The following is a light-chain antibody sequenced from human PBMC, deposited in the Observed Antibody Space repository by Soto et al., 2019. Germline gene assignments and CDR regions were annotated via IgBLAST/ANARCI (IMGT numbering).Light chain of an antibody. Sequence: QSALTQPPSASGSPGQSVTISCTGTSSDVGGYNYVSWYQQHPGKAPKLMIYDVIKRPSGVPDRFSGSKSGNTASLTVSGLQAEDEADYYCSSYAGSIYWVFGGGTKL. CDR3: SSYAGSIYWV. V-gene: IGLV2-8*01. CDR1: SSDVGGYNY. CDR2: DVI. J-gene: IGLJ3*02.